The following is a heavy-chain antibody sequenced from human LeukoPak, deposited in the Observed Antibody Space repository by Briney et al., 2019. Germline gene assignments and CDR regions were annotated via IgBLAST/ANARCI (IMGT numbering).Heavy chain of an antibody. V-gene: IGHV4-4*07. CDR2: IYSSGST. J-gene: IGHJ4*02. Sequence: NSSETLSLTCTVSGGSISSYYWSWNRQPAGKGLEWIGRIYSSGSTNYNPSLKSRVTMSVDTSKNQFSLKLSSVTAADTAVYYCARGGGSYLIDYWGQGTLVTVSS. CDR1: GGSISSYY. D-gene: IGHD1-26*01. CDR3: ARGGGSYLIDY.